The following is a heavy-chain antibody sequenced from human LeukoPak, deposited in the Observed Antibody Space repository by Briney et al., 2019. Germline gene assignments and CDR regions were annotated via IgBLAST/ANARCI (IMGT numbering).Heavy chain of an antibody. J-gene: IGHJ4*02. CDR2: IYHSGST. D-gene: IGHD6-6*01. V-gene: IGHV4-30-2*01. CDR3: ARTLESSSSTFDY. Sequence: SETLSLTCTVSGGSISSGSYYWSWIRQPPGKGLEWIGYIYHSGSTYYNPSLKSRVTISVDRSKNQFSLKLSSVTAADTAVYYCARTLESSSSTFDYWGQGTLVTVSS. CDR1: GGSISSGSYY.